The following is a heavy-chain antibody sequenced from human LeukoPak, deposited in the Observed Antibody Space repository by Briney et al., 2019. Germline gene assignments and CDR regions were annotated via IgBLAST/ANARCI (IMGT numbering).Heavy chain of an antibody. V-gene: IGHV1-18*01. CDR1: GYTFTSYG. J-gene: IGHJ4*02. Sequence: ASVKVSFKASGYTFTSYGISWVRQAPGQGLEWMGWISAYNGNTNYAQKLQGRVTMTTDTSTSTAYMELRSLRSDDTAVYYCARDLSLRRVGYSYGYHPPFGYWGQGTLVTVSS. CDR2: ISAYNGNT. CDR3: ARDLSLRRVGYSYGYHPPFGY. D-gene: IGHD5-18*01.